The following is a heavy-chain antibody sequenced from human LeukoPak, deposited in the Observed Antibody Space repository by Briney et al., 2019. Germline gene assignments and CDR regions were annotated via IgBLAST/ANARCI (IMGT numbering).Heavy chain of an antibody. CDR3: ARDGNERNDFWSGYPYYYFDY. V-gene: IGHV3-30*03. Sequence: GGSLRLSCAASGFTFSNYGMHWVRQAPGRGLEWVAVISYDGSNKYYADSVKGRFTISRDNSKNTLYLQMNSLRAEDTAVYYCARDGNERNDFWSGYPYYYFDYWGQGTLVTVSS. CDR1: GFTFSNYG. J-gene: IGHJ4*02. CDR2: ISYDGSNK. D-gene: IGHD3-3*01.